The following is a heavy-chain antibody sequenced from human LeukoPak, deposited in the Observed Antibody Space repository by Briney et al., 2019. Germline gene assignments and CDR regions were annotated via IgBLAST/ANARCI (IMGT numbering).Heavy chain of an antibody. CDR2: ISSSSTYI. J-gene: IGHJ4*02. CDR1: GFTFSSYS. V-gene: IGHV3-21*01. CDR3: ARDSTRFDY. Sequence: PGGSLRLSCVASGFTFSSYSMNWVRQAPGKGLEWVSSISSSSTYIYYTDSMKGRLTISRDNAKNSLYLQMNSLRAEDTAVYYCARDSTRFDYWGQGTLVTVSS.